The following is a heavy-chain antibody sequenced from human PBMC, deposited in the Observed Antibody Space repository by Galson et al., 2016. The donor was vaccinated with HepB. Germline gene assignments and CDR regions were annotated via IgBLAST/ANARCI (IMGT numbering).Heavy chain of an antibody. CDR1: GFNLADYW. D-gene: IGHD2-8*02. Sequence: QSGAEVKKPGESLKISCTSSGFNLADYWIAWVRQMPGKGLEWMGIIYPDDSNTRYSPSFQGQVTISADRSINTAYLQWSSRKASDTAIYYCARHFELAVYSTTYNWFDPWGQGTLVTASP. V-gene: IGHV5-51*01. J-gene: IGHJ5*02. CDR3: ARHFELAVYSTTYNWFDP. CDR2: IYPDDSNT.